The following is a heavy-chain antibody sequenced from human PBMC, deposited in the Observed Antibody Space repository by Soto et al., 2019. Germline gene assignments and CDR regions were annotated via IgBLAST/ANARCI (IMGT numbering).Heavy chain of an antibody. CDR2: ISDDGSNK. Sequence: QVQLVESGGGVVQPGRSLRLSCAASGFTFSSYAMHWVRQAPGKGLEWVAVISDDGSNKYYADSVKGRFTISRDNSKNTLYLQMNSLRAEDTAVYYCSRDDLNRGEPFGYWGQGTLVTVYS. V-gene: IGHV3-30-3*01. J-gene: IGHJ4*02. CDR1: GFTFSSYA. CDR3: SRDDLNRGEPFGY. D-gene: IGHD3-16*01.